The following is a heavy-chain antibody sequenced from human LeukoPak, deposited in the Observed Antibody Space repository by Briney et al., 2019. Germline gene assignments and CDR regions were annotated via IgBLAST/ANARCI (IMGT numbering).Heavy chain of an antibody. CDR1: GGSFSGYY. D-gene: IGHD2-21*02. V-gene: IGHV4-34*01. CDR3: ASHDCWY. CDR2: INHSGST. J-gene: IGHJ4*02. Sequence: SETLFLTCAAYGGSFSGYYWSWIRQPPGKGLELMGEINHSGSTNYNPSLKSRVTISADTSKNNVSLQLSSLTAADTAVYYCASHDCWYWGQGTLVTVSS.